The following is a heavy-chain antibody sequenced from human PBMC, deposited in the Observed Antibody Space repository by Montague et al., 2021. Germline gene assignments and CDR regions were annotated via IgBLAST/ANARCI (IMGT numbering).Heavy chain of an antibody. Sequence: SLRLSCAASGFSFSNYWMHWVRQAPGKGLAWVSRIQGDGNYKNYADSVKGRFTISRDNAKNTLYLHMDSLRAGDTSIYYCVRDGHAYNFDYWGQGTLVTVSS. CDR3: VRDGHAYNFDY. J-gene: IGHJ4*02. CDR1: GFSFSNYW. CDR2: IQGDGNYK. V-gene: IGHV3-74*01. D-gene: IGHD5-24*01.